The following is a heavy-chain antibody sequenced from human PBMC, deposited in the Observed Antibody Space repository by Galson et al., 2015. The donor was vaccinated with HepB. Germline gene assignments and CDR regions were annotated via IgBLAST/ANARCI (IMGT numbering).Heavy chain of an antibody. CDR2: IIPILGIA. J-gene: IGHJ4*02. V-gene: IGHV1-69*10. CDR3: AKSHYGDYPPDY. CDR1: GGTFSSYA. D-gene: IGHD4-17*01. Sequence: SVKVSCKASGGTFSSYAISWVRQAPGQGLEWMGGIIPILGIANYAQKFQGRVTITADKSTSTAYMELSSLRSEDTAVYYCAKSHYGDYPPDYWGQGTLVTVSS.